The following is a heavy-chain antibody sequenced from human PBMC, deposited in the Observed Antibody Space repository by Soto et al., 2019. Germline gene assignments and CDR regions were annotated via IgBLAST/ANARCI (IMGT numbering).Heavy chain of an antibody. V-gene: IGHV4-4*07. CDR1: GGSISPSY. J-gene: IGHJ4*02. Sequence: LSLPCTVSGGSISPSYWSWIRQPAGKGLEWIGRIYASGSTNYNPSLKGRVTMSVATSKNQFSLKLSSMTAADTAVYYCARGGMVIITSDTASDYSGQGTL. D-gene: IGHD5-18*01. CDR3: ARGGMVIITSDTASDY. CDR2: IYASGST.